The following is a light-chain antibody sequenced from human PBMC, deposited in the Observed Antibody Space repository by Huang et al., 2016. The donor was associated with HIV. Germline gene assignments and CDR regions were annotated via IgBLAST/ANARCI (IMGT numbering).Light chain of an antibody. CDR3: MQSLQTPGT. CDR1: QSLLHGNGYNY. J-gene: IGKJ5*01. V-gene: IGKV2-28*01. CDR2: PGS. Sequence: DIVMIQSPLSLSVTPGEAASISCRSSQSLLHGNGYNYLEWYLQKPGQSPQLLIYPGSDRAPGVPARFSASGSGTDFSLTISSVEAEDIGIYYCMQSLQTPGTFGQGTRLDMK.